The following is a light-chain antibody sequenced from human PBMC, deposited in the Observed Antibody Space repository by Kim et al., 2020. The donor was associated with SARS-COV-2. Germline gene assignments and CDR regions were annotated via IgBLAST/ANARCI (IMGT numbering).Light chain of an antibody. V-gene: IGLV3-1*01. Sequence: SYELTQPPSVSVSPGQTASITCSGYKLGDKYVSWYQQKPGQSPVVVIYQDNQRPSGIFERFSGSNSGNTATLTISRTQAMDEADYYCQAWDSSTHNYVFGAGTKVTVL. CDR2: QDN. CDR1: KLGDKY. CDR3: QAWDSSTHNYV. J-gene: IGLJ1*01.